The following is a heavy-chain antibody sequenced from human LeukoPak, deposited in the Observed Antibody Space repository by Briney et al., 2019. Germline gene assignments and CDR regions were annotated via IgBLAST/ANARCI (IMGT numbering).Heavy chain of an antibody. Sequence: PSETLSLTCAVSGGSITSYYWSWIRQVPGKGLEWIGYIYYSGSTNYNPSLKSRVTISVDTSKNQFSLKLSSVTAADTAVYYCARQTAPNYYDSSGYFDYWGQGTLVTVSS. V-gene: IGHV4-59*01. J-gene: IGHJ4*02. D-gene: IGHD3-22*01. CDR1: GGSITSYY. CDR3: ARQTAPNYYDSSGYFDY. CDR2: IYYSGST.